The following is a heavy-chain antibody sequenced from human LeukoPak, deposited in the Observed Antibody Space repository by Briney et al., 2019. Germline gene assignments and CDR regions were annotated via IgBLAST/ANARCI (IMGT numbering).Heavy chain of an antibody. CDR3: ATDRDNSDWQKRFDS. Sequence: GGSLRLSCAVSGFTFNTYWINCYRQAPGRGLEWVGNINQDASEINYVDSVRGRFTITRDNDKNSLHLQMNSLRAEDTAVYYCATDRDNSDWQKRFDSWGQGTLVTVSS. CDR2: INQDASEI. V-gene: IGHV3-7*01. D-gene: IGHD2-21*02. CDR1: GFTFNTYW. J-gene: IGHJ4*02.